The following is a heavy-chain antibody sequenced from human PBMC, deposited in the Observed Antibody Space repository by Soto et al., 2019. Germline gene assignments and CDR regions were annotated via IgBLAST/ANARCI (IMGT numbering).Heavy chain of an antibody. CDR2: ISPAGDA. Sequence: GGSLRLSCATSGFIFKNYDIHWVRQPTGKGREWVSGISPAGDADYTDSVRGRFTISRESAKTSVYLQMNNLRGGDTAVYYCARTGRDFYGMEVWGQGTSVTVSS. D-gene: IGHD1-1*01. CDR3: ARTGRDFYGMEV. J-gene: IGHJ6*02. CDR1: GFIFKNYD. V-gene: IGHV3-13*01.